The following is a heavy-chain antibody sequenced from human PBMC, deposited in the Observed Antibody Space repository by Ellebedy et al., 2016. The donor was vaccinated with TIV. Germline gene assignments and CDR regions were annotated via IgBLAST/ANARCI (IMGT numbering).Heavy chain of an antibody. V-gene: IGHV3-9*01. CDR3: ARSYYGSGSPDY. CDR1: GFKFGDYY. J-gene: IGHJ4*02. Sequence: PGGSLRLSCAASGFKFGDYYMSWVRQAPGKGLEWVPGISKNSGSVGYADPVKGRFTISRDNAKNSLYLQMNSLRGEDTALYYCARSYYGSGSPDYWGQGTLVTVSS. CDR2: ISKNSGSV. D-gene: IGHD3-10*01.